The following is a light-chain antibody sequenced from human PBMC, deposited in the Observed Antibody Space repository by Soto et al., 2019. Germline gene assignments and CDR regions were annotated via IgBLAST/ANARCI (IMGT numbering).Light chain of an antibody. CDR1: SSNIGINT. CDR2: SNN. CDR3: QSFDGSRVV. V-gene: IGLV1-44*01. Sequence: QTVVTEPSSASGTPGQRVTISCSGSSSNIGINTVHWYQQLPGTAPKLLIYSNNQRPSGVPDRFSGSKSGTSASLAISGLQSEDEADYYCQSFDGSRVVFGGGTKLTVL. J-gene: IGLJ2*01.